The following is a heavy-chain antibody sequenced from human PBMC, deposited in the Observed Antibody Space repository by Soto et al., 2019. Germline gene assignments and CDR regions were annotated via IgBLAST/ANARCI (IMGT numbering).Heavy chain of an antibody. CDR3: AKDTYEYDSSGTNLGY. D-gene: IGHD3-22*01. Sequence: PVGSLRPSCAASGFTFSSYGMHWVRQAPGKGLEWVAVISYDGSNKYYADSVKGRFTISRDNSKNTLYLQMNSLRAEDTAVYYCAKDTYEYDSSGTNLGYWGQGTLVTVSS. V-gene: IGHV3-30*18. J-gene: IGHJ4*02. CDR1: GFTFSSYG. CDR2: ISYDGSNK.